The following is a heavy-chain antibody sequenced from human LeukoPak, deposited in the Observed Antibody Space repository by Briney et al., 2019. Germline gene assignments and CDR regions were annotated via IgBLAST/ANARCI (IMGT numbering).Heavy chain of an antibody. V-gene: IGHV4-39*01. Sequence: SETLSLTCTVSGGSISSSSYYWGWIRQPPGKGLEWIGSIYYSGSTYYNPSLKSRVTISVDTSKNQFSLKLSSVTAADTAVYYCARQISSSGYWYYFDYWGQGTLVTVSS. D-gene: IGHD3-22*01. J-gene: IGHJ4*02. CDR2: IYYSGST. CDR1: GGSISSSSYY. CDR3: ARQISSSGYWYYFDY.